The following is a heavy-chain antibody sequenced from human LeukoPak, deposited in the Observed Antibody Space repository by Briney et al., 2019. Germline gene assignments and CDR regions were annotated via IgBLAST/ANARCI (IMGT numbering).Heavy chain of an antibody. CDR1: GYTFTSYY. Sequence: ASVKVSCKASGYTFTSYYMHWVRQAPGQGLEWVGIINPRGDGTNYAQKFQGRVTMTRDTSTSTVYMELSSLRSEVTAVYFCARELRTGVGATDYWGQGTLVTVSS. J-gene: IGHJ4*02. D-gene: IGHD1-26*01. CDR3: ARELRTGVGATDY. CDR2: INPRGDGT. V-gene: IGHV1-46*01.